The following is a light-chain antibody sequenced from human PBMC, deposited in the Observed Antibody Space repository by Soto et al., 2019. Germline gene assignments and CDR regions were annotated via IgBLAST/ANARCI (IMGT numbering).Light chain of an antibody. Sequence: IVLTQSPATLSLSPGEGATGSWGGSEGLSGYLPCYQQKPGQSPRLLIYDASNRATGIPDRFSGSGSGTDFTLTISSLQAEDVAVYYCQQYYSTPRTFGQGTKVDIK. CDR2: DAS. J-gene: IGKJ1*01. CDR1: EGLSGY. V-gene: IGKV3D-11*01. CDR3: QQYYSTPRT.